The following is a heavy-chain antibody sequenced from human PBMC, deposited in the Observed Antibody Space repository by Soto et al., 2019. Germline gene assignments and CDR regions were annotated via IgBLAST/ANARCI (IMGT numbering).Heavy chain of an antibody. V-gene: IGHV3-72*01. CDR3: ARYDYGDVDY. Sequence: EVQLVESGGGLVQPGGSLRLSCAASGFTISDHYMDWVRQAPGKGLEWVGRTRNKANSYTTEYAASVKGRFTISRDDSKNSLYLQMNSLKTEDTAVYYCARYDYGDVDYWGQGPLVTVSS. CDR1: GFTISDHY. D-gene: IGHD4-17*01. CDR2: TRNKANSYTT. J-gene: IGHJ4*02.